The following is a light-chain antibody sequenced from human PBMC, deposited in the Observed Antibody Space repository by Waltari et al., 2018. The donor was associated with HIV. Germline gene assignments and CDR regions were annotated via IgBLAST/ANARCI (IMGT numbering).Light chain of an antibody. J-gene: IGKJ4*01. V-gene: IGKV4-1*01. CDR2: WAS. Sequence: DIVMTQSPDSLPVSLGERATINCTSSRSILYSSDNRNYLAWYQLKPRQPPKLLISWASTRESGVPDRFSGGGSGTDFTLTITRLQAEDVAVYHCQQYFRIPPTFGGGTKVEIK. CDR3: QQYFRIPPT. CDR1: RSILYSSDNRNY.